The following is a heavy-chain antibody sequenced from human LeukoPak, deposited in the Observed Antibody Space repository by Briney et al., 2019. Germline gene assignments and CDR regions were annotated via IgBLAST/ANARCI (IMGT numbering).Heavy chain of an antibody. CDR3: AKDIVVVQAAMEDY. Sequence: PGGSLRLSCAASGFTFSSYAMSWVRQAPGKGLEWVSAISGSGGSTYYADSVKGRFTISRDNSKNTLYLQMNSLRAEDTAVYYCAKDIVVVQAAMEDYWGQGTLVTVSS. J-gene: IGHJ4*02. CDR1: GFTFSSYA. V-gene: IGHV3-23*01. D-gene: IGHD2-2*01. CDR2: ISGSGGST.